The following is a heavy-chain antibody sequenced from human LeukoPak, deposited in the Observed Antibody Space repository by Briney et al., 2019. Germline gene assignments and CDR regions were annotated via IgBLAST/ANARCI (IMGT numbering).Heavy chain of an antibody. CDR1: GGSISSHY. D-gene: IGHD6-19*01. CDR3: ARRGRGGQWLDY. V-gene: IGHV4-59*08. CDR2: IYYSGST. Sequence: PSETLSLTCTVSGGSISSHYWSWIRQPPGKGLEWIGYIYYSGSTNYNPSLKSRVTISVDTSKNQFSLKLSSVTAADTAVYYCARRGRGGQWLDYWGQGTLVTVSS. J-gene: IGHJ4*02.